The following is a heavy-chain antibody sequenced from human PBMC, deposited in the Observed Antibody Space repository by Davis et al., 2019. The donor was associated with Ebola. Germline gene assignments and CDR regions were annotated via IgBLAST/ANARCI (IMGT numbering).Heavy chain of an antibody. D-gene: IGHD2-21*01. CDR1: GFTFSSYE. CDR3: AKAVVVIAHIDY. V-gene: IGHV3-48*03. J-gene: IGHJ4*02. Sequence: PGGSLRLSCAASGFTFSSYEMNWVRQAPGKGLEWVSYISSSGSTIYYADSVKGRFTISRDNAKNSLYLQMNSLRAEDTAVYYCAKAVVVIAHIDYWGQGTLVTVSS. CDR2: ISSSGSTI.